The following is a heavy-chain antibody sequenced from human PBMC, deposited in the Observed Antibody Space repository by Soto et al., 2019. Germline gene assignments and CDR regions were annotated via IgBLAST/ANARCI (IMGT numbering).Heavy chain of an antibody. CDR3: ARSYYYGSGSYSYLGLDY. J-gene: IGHJ4*02. V-gene: IGHV5-51*01. D-gene: IGHD3-10*01. CDR1: GYSFTSYW. Sequence: GESLKISCKGSGYSFTSYWIGWVRQMPGKGLEWMGIIYPGDSDTRYSPSFQGQVTISADKSISTAYLQWSSLKASDTAMYYCARSYYYGSGSYSYLGLDYWGQGTLVTVSS. CDR2: IYPGDSDT.